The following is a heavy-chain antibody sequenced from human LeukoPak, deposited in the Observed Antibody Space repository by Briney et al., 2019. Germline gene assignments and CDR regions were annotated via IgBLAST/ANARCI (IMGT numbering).Heavy chain of an antibody. V-gene: IGHV3-30*03. D-gene: IGHD6-13*01. CDR2: ISYDGSNK. CDR1: GFTFSSYG. CDR3: ARALHVAAAGTY. J-gene: IGHJ4*02. Sequence: PGGSLRLSCAASGFTFSSYGMHWVRQAPGKGLEWVAVISYDGSNKYYADSVKGRFTISRDNSKNTLYLQMNGLRAEDTAVYYCARALHVAAAGTYWGQGTLVTVSS.